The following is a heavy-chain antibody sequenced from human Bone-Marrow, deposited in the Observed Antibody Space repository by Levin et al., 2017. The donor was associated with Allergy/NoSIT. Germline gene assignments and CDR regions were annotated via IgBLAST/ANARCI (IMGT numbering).Heavy chain of an antibody. J-gene: IGHJ4*02. V-gene: IGHV4-34*01. CDR1: GGSFSGYY. CDR3: ARGRSSGSSFDY. D-gene: IGHD3-10*01. CDR2: INHSGST. Sequence: PGGSLRLSCAVYGGSFSGYYWSWIRQPPGKGLEWIGEINHSGSTNYNPSLKSRVTISVDTSKNQFSLKLSAVTAADTAVYYCARGRSSGSSFDYWGQGTLVTVSS.